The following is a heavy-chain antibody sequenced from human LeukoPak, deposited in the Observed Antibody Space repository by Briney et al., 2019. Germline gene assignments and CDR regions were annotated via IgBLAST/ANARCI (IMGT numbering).Heavy chain of an antibody. Sequence: TGGSLRLSCAASGFTFSSYWMSWVRQAPGKGLEWVANIKQDGSEKYYVDSVKGRFTISRDNAKNSLYLQMNSLRAEDTAVYYCARDRGIAAAGTLGEFDYWGQGTLVTVSS. CDR2: IKQDGSEK. V-gene: IGHV3-7*01. D-gene: IGHD6-13*01. J-gene: IGHJ4*02. CDR1: GFTFSSYW. CDR3: ARDRGIAAAGTLGEFDY.